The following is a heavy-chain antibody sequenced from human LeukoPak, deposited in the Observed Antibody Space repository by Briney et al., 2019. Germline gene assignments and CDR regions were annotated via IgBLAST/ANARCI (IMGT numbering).Heavy chain of an antibody. D-gene: IGHD5-24*01. CDR1: GGSISSYY. CDR3: ARSGWLPPTYAFDI. CDR2: IYYSGST. Sequence: SETLXLTCTVSGGSISSYYWSWIRQPPGKGLEWIGYIYYSGSTYYNPSLKSRVTISVDRSKNQFSLKLSSVTAADTAVYYCARSGWLPPTYAFDIWGQGTMVTVSS. V-gene: IGHV4-59*12. J-gene: IGHJ3*02.